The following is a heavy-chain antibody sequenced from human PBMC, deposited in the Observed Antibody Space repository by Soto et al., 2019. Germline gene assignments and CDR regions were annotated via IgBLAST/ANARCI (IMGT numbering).Heavy chain of an antibody. D-gene: IGHD4-17*01. Sequence: SETLSLTCSVSGGSVSDKTYYWSWIRQPPGKRLEWIGYVYYSGTTNYNPSLKSRVTISVGLSKNRFSLRLSSVTTADTALYYCARTTAVPNTLRSRYFFDYWGQGTLVTVLL. J-gene: IGHJ4*02. CDR2: VYYSGTT. V-gene: IGHV4-61*01. CDR3: ARTTAVPNTLRSRYFFDY. CDR1: GGSVSDKTYY.